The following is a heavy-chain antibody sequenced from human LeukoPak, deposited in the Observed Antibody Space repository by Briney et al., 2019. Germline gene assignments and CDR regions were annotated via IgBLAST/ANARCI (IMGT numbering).Heavy chain of an antibody. CDR2: IYYSGST. CDR1: GGSISYYY. D-gene: IGHD6-13*01. V-gene: IGHV4-59*08. CDR3: ASGSSWYDY. Sequence: SETLSLTCTVSGGSISYYYWSWIRLPPGKGLEWIGYIYYSGSTDYSPSLKSRVTISVDTSKNQFSLKLSSVTAADTAVYYCASGSSWYDYWGQGTLVTVSS. J-gene: IGHJ4*02.